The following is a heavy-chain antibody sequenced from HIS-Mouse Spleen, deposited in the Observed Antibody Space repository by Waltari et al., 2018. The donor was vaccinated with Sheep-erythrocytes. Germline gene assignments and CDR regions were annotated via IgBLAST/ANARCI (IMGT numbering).Heavy chain of an antibody. D-gene: IGHD3-10*01. J-gene: IGHJ4*02. Sequence: QLQLQESGPGLVKPSETLSLTCTVSGGSISSSSYYWGWIRQPPGKGLGWIGSIYYSGSTNYNPSLKSRVTISVDTSKNQFSLKLSSVTAADTAVYYCAREVYRRFGELYGYFDYWGQGTLVTVSS. V-gene: IGHV4-39*07. CDR1: GGSISSSSYY. CDR3: AREVYRRFGELYGYFDY. CDR2: IYYSGST.